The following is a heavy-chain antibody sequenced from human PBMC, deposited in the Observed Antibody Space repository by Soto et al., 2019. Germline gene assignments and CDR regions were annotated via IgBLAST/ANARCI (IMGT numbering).Heavy chain of an antibody. V-gene: IGHV4-39*07. CDR2: IYYSGST. CDR3: ARGEGRRTYYDFWSGSQNYYYYGMDV. Sequence: QLQLQESGPGLVKPSETLSLTCTVSGGSISSSSYYWGWIRQPPGKGLEWIGSIYYSGSTYYNPSLKSRVTISVDTSKNQFSLKLSSVTAADTAVYYCARGEGRRTYYDFWSGSQNYYYYGMDVWGQGTTVTVSS. CDR1: GGSISSSSYY. J-gene: IGHJ6*02. D-gene: IGHD3-3*01.